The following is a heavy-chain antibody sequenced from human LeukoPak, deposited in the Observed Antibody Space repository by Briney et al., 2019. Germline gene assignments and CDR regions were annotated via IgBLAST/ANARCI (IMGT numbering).Heavy chain of an antibody. Sequence: SVKVSCKASGGTFSSYAISWVRQAPGQGLEWMGGIFPIFGTANYAQKFQGRVTITTNESTSTAYMELSSLRSEDTAVYYCARVRWLQNDAYFDYWGQGTLVTVSS. CDR3: ARVRWLQNDAYFDY. V-gene: IGHV1-69*05. CDR1: GGTFSSYA. D-gene: IGHD5-24*01. CDR2: IFPIFGTA. J-gene: IGHJ4*02.